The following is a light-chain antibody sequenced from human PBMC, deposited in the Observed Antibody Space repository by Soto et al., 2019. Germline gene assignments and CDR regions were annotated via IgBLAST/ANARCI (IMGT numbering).Light chain of an antibody. CDR2: GAS. Sequence: EIVLTQSPGTLSLSPGERATLSCRASQSVSRSYLAWYQQKPGQAPRLLIYGASSRATGIPERFSGSGSGTDFTLTISRLEPEDFAVYYCQQYGGSPYTFGQGTKLEIK. V-gene: IGKV3-20*01. CDR3: QQYGGSPYT. J-gene: IGKJ2*01. CDR1: QSVSRSY.